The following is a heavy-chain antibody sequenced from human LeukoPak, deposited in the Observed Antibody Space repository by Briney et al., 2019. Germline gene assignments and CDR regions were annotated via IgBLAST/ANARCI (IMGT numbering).Heavy chain of an antibody. J-gene: IGHJ5*02. D-gene: IGHD4-17*01. CDR1: GFTFSNAW. Sequence: GGSLRLSCAASGFTFSNAWMSWVRQAPGKGLEWVSSISSSSAYIYYADSVKGRFTISRDNAKNSLYLQMNSLRAEDTAVYFCARTTVTPSWFDPWGQGTLVTVSS. V-gene: IGHV3-21*01. CDR3: ARTTVTPSWFDP. CDR2: ISSSSAYI.